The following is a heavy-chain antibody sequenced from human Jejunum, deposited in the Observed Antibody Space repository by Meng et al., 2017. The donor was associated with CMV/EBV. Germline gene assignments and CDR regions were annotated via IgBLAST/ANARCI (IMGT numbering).Heavy chain of an antibody. V-gene: IGHV4-39*07. CDR1: SSYY. Sequence: SSYYWGWIRQPPGKGLEWIGDMYYTGTTYYNPSLKTRVTMSLDTSKNQFSLKLSSVTAADTAVYYCARRGHYCGGDGECSLGFDYWGQGSLVTVSS. CDR2: MYYTGTT. J-gene: IGHJ4*02. D-gene: IGHD2-21*01. CDR3: ARRGHYCGGDGECSLGFDY.